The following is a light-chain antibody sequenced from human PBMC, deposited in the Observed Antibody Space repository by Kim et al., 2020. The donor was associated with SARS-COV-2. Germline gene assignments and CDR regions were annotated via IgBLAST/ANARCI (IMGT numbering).Light chain of an antibody. CDR1: QDISDY. CDR3: QQLNFYPRT. J-gene: IGKJ3*01. Sequence: QLTQSPSSLSASVGDTVNITCRASQDISDYVAWYQQKPGTAPNLLNFAASTLRRGVPARFSGRRSVTDFTLTISGLQPEDFATYYCQQLNFYPRTFGPGTKVDIK. CDR2: AAS. V-gene: IGKV1-9*01.